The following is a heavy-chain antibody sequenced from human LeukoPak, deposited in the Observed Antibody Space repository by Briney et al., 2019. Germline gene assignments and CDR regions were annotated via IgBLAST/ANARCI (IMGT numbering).Heavy chain of an antibody. CDR2: IKRDGGEK. Sequence: GGSLRLSCAASGFTFSSYGMSWVRQAPGKGLEWVANIKRDGGEKYYVDSVKGRFTISRDNAKNSLYLQMNSLRAEDTAVYFCARESLVSGTTRGNYYYYGMDVWGQGTTVTVSS. CDR1: GFTFSSYG. D-gene: IGHD1-7*01. J-gene: IGHJ6*02. V-gene: IGHV3-7*01. CDR3: ARESLVSGTTRGNYYYYGMDV.